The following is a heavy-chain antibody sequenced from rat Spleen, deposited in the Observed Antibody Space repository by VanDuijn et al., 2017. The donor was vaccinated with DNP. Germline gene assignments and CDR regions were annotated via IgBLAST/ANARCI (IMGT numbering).Heavy chain of an antibody. Sequence: EVKLVESGGGLVQPGRSLKLSCEVSRFTIGDYGMAWVRQAPTKGLEWVASISAGGGNSNYRDSVKGRFTISRDNARNTLYLQMDSLRSEDTATYYCATHGTFVYWGQGTLVTVSS. D-gene: IGHD5-1*01. CDR2: ISAGGGNS. CDR3: ATHGTFVY. J-gene: IGHJ3*01. CDR1: RFTIGDYG. V-gene: IGHV5S13*01.